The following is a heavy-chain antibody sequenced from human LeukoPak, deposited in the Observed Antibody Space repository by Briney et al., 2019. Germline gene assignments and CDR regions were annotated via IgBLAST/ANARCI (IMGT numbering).Heavy chain of an antibody. CDR2: ISYDGSNK. J-gene: IGHJ3*02. Sequence: GGSLRLSCAASGFTFSSYAMHWVRQAPGKGLEWVAVISYDGSNKYYADSVKGRFTTSRDNSKNTLYPQMNSLRAEDTAVYYCARYYDFWSGYSGSAFDIWXXXTMVTVSS. V-gene: IGHV3-30-3*01. D-gene: IGHD3-3*01. CDR3: ARYYDFWSGYSGSAFDI. CDR1: GFTFSSYA.